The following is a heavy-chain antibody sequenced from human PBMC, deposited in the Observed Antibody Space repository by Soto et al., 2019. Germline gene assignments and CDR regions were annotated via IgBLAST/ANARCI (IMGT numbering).Heavy chain of an antibody. J-gene: IGHJ6*02. CDR3: ARGAATVPTHGYYYYYYGRDV. CDR1: GYTFTSYD. CDR2: MTPNSGNT. D-gene: IGHD4-4*01. V-gene: IGHV1-8*01. Sequence: QVQLVQSGAEVKKPGASVKVSCKASGYTFTSYDINWVRQATGQGLEWMGWMTPNSGNTGYAQKFQGRVTMTRNTSISTAYMELSSLRSEDTAVYYCARGAATVPTHGYYYYYYGRDVWGQGTTVTVSS.